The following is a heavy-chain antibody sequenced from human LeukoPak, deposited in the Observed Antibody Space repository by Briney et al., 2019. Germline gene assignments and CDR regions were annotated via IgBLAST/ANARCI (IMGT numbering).Heavy chain of an antibody. CDR1: GYTFISYA. V-gene: IGHV1-69*13. D-gene: IGHD3-16*01. CDR3: ARDRGRLHYGMDV. CDR2: IIPIFGTA. J-gene: IGHJ6*02. Sequence: ASVKVSCKASGYTFISYAISWVRQAPGQGLEWMGGIIPIFGTANYAQKFQGRVTITADESTSTAYMELSSLRSEDTAVYYCARDRGRLHYGMDVWGQGTTVTVSS.